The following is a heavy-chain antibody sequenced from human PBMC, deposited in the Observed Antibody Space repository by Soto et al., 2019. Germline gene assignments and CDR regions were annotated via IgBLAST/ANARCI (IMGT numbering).Heavy chain of an antibody. CDR3: AESPSRVELLPGDAFDV. D-gene: IGHD1-7*01. V-gene: IGHV6-1*01. J-gene: IGHJ3*01. CDR1: WNSVSSDSAA. Sequence: PSQSRALTCDISWNSVSSDSAAWNWIRQSPSRGLEWLGRTYYRSRWHNDYAVSVKSRITFNTDTSKNQFSLQLNSVTPEDTAVFYCAESPSRVELLPGDAFDVWGQGTMDNVSS. CDR2: TYYRSRWHN.